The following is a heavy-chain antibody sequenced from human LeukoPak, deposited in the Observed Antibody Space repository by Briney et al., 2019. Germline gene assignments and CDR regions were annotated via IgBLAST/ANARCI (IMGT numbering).Heavy chain of an antibody. J-gene: IGHJ4*02. CDR1: GYNFISSW. CDR3: ARHYPGGDYFIDY. Sequence: GESLKISCKGSGYNFISSWIGWVRQMPGKGLEWMGIIYPGDSDTRYSPSFQGRVTISADKSIGTAYLQWSSLKASDTAMYYCARHYPGGDYFIDYWGQGTLVTVSS. CDR2: IYPGDSDT. V-gene: IGHV5-51*01. D-gene: IGHD4-17*01.